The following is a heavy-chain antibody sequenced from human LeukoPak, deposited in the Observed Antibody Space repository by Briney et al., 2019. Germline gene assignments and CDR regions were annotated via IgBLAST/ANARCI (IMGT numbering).Heavy chain of an antibody. CDR1: GGTFSSYA. Sequence: GASVKVSCKASGGTFSSYAISWVRQAPGQGLEWMGGIIPIFGTANYAQKFQGRVTITADKSTSTAYMELSSLRSEDTAVYYCAKRDGYNYDPFDYWGQGTLATVSS. CDR3: AKRDGYNYDPFDY. D-gene: IGHD5-24*01. V-gene: IGHV1-69*06. J-gene: IGHJ4*02. CDR2: IIPIFGTA.